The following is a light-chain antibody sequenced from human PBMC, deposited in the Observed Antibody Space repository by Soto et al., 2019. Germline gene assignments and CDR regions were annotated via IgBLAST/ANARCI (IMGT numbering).Light chain of an antibody. CDR2: GAS. CDR3: HKYGSSPSWT. Sequence: EIVLTQSPGTLSLSPGERATLSCRASQSVSSSYLAWYQQKPGQAPRLLIYGASSRATGIPDRFSGSGSGTDFTLAISRLEPEDFALYYCHKYGSSPSWTVGQVAKVEIK. CDR1: QSVSSSY. V-gene: IGKV3-20*01. J-gene: IGKJ1*01.